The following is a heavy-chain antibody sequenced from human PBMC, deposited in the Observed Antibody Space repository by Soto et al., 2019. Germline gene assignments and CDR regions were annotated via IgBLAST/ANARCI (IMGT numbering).Heavy chain of an antibody. CDR3: ATKRTSITTIGPGY. CDR2: IKSKTDGGTT. CDR1: GFTFSNAW. J-gene: IGHJ4*02. Sequence: PGGSLRLSCAASGFTFSNAWMSWVRQAPGKGLEWVGRIKSKTDGGTTDYAAAVEGRFTISREDSKNTVYLQMDSLKTEDTAVYYCATKRTSITTIGPGYWGQGTLVTVSS. V-gene: IGHV3-15*01. D-gene: IGHD1-20*01.